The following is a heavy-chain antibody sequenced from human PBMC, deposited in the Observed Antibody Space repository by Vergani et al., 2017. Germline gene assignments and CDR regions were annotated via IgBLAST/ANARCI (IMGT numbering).Heavy chain of an antibody. V-gene: IGHV1-18*01. CDR1: GYTFTSYG. J-gene: IGHJ6*02. Sequence: QVQVVQSGAEVKKPGASVKVSCKASGYTFTSYGISWVRQASGQGLEWMGWISAYNGNTNYAQKLQGRVTMTTDTSTSTAYMELRSLRSDDTAVYYCARVGSSWYNGDYYYGMDVWGQGTTVTVSS. CDR2: ISAYNGNT. CDR3: ARVGSSWYNGDYYYGMDV. D-gene: IGHD6-13*01.